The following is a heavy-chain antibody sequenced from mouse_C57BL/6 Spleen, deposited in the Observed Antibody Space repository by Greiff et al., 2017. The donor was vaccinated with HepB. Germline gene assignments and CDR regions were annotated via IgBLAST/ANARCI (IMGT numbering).Heavy chain of an antibody. CDR2: IHPNSGST. CDR1: GYTFTSYW. Sequence: QVQLQQPGAELVKPGASVKLSCKASGYTFTSYWMHWVKQRPGQGLEWIGMIHPNSGSTNYNEKFKSKATLNVDKSSSTAYMQLSSLTSEDSAVYYCARGGYYDYDRAYWGQGTLVTVSA. CDR3: ARGGYYDYDRAY. J-gene: IGHJ3*01. V-gene: IGHV1-64*01. D-gene: IGHD2-4*01.